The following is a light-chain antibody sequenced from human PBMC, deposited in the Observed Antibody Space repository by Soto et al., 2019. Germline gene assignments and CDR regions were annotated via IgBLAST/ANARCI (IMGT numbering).Light chain of an antibody. Sequence: EIVMTQSPVTLSVSPGERATLSCRASQRVRRNLAWYQQKPGQAPRLLISSASTRAAGIPDRFSSSGSGTEFTLTISDLQYGDVALYGVQQYIDWPTFGPGTKVDIK. J-gene: IGKJ3*01. CDR1: QRVRRN. V-gene: IGKV3-15*01. CDR3: QQYIDWPT. CDR2: SAS.